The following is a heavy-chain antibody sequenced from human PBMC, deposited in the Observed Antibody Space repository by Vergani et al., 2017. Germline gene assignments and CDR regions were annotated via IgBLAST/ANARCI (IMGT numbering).Heavy chain of an antibody. Sequence: EVHLLESGGGLVQSGGSLRLSCAASGFTFSSYSMNWVRQAPGKGLEWVSSISSSSSYIYYADSVKGRFTFSRDNSKDTLYLQMNNLRAEDTAIYYCAKELKVRSGVLPSAPGHWGQGTLVTVSS. CDR2: ISSSSSYI. CDR3: AKELKVRSGVLPSAPGH. J-gene: IGHJ4*02. D-gene: IGHD3-10*01. CDR1: GFTFSSYS. V-gene: IGHV3-21*04.